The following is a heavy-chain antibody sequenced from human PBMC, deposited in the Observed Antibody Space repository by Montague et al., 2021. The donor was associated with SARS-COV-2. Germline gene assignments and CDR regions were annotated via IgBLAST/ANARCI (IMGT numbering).Heavy chain of an antibody. CDR1: GFTFSTYA. CDR3: EKGSLPGDFVFHY. D-gene: IGHD4-17*01. CDR2: ISGSGGGT. J-gene: IGHJ4*02. V-gene: IGHV3-23*01. Sequence: SLRLSCAASGFTFSTYAMNWVRQAPGEGLEWVSGISGSGGGTFYADSVRGRFTISRDNSKNTLYLQMNSLRAEDTAVYFCEKGSLPGDFVFHYWGQGTLVTVSS.